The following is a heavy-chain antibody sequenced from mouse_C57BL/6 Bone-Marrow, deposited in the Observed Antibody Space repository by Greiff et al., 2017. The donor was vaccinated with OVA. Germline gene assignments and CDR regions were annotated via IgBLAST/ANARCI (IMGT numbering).Heavy chain of an antibody. CDR3: ARKGRLRRNAMDY. CDR2: IWSGGST. J-gene: IGHJ4*01. D-gene: IGHD2-4*01. CDR1: GFSLTSYG. V-gene: IGHV2-2*01. Sequence: QVQLKESGPGLVQPSQSLSITCTVSGFSLTSYGVHWVRQSPGTGLEWLGVIWSGGSTDYNAAFISRLSISKDNSKSQVFFKMNSLQADDTAIYYCARKGRLRRNAMDYWGQGTSVTVSS.